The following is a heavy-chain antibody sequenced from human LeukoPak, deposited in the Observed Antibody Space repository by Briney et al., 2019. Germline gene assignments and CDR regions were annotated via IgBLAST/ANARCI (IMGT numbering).Heavy chain of an antibody. V-gene: IGHV4-34*01. CDR2: INHSGST. Sequence: SETLSLTCAVYGGSFSGYYWSWIRQPPGKGLEWIGEINHSGSTYYNPSLKSRVNISVDTSKNQFSLKLTSVTAADTAVYYCARSQFYGSGSYQGRWFDPWAREPWSPSPQ. D-gene: IGHD3-10*01. J-gene: IGHJ5*02. CDR1: GGSFSGYY. CDR3: ARSQFYGSGSYQGRWFDP.